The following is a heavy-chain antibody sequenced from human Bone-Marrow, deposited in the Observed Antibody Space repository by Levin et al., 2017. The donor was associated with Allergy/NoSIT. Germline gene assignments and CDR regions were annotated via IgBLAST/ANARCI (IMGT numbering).Heavy chain of an antibody. CDR2: ISHSGST. V-gene: IGHV4-34*01. CDR3: ARLWFGRFRDVFDI. Sequence: PSETLSLTCVVHGSFSGYYWSWIRQPPGKGLEWIGEISHSGSTNYNASLKSRVTISVDTSKNQFSLRLSSVTAAATAVYYCARLWFGRFRDVFDIWGHGTMVTVSS. D-gene: IGHD3-10*01. J-gene: IGHJ3*02. CDR1: GSFSGYY.